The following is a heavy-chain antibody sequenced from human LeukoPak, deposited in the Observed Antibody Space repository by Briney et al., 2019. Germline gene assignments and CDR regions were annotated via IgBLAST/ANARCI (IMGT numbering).Heavy chain of an antibody. CDR2: IYHSGSP. J-gene: IGHJ4*02. D-gene: IGHD4-17*01. V-gene: IGHV4-38-2*01. CDR1: GYSISSGYY. Sequence: SETLSLTCAVSGYSISSGYYWGWIRPPPGKGLEWIGNIYHSGSPYYNPSLKSRVTISVDTSKNQFSLKVSSVTVADTAVYCCASAHYGDYVSDYWGQGTLVTVSS. CDR3: ASAHYGDYVSDY.